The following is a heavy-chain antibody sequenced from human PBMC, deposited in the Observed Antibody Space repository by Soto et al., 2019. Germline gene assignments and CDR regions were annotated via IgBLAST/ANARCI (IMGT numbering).Heavy chain of an antibody. Sequence: QVQLQESGPGLVQPSGTLSLTCAVSGDSINNSHWWSWVRQTPGKGLEWIGETYHSGTTNDNPSLKPRVTISIDKSKNQFSLKMNSVTAADTAVYYCAREVNSSPARGPNWFDPWGQGTLVTVSS. V-gene: IGHV4-4*02. D-gene: IGHD6-13*01. J-gene: IGHJ5*02. CDR3: AREVNSSPARGPNWFDP. CDR2: TYHSGTT. CDR1: GDSINNSHW.